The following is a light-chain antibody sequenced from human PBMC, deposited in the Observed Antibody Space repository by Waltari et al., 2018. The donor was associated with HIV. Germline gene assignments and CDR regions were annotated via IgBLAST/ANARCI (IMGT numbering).Light chain of an antibody. CDR2: RNS. CDR1: SSNIGSYT. V-gene: IGLV1-44*01. CDR3: AAWDDSLNGYV. Sequence: QSVLTQPPSASGTPGHRVTISCSGSSSNIGSYTVNWYQHLPATAPKLLIFRNSQRPSWVPDRFSSSKSCTSASLAISGLQSEDEADYYCAAWDDSLNGYVFGTGTRVTVL. J-gene: IGLJ1*01.